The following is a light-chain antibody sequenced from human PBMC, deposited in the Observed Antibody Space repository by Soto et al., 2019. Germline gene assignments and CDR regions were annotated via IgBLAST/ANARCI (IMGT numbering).Light chain of an antibody. J-gene: IGKJ1*01. Sequence: KLPQYLSSLSASVGARVSITCRAGQGFSYSFAWYQRKRGRVPRRLIYAASTVQSGVSSRFSCSGSGTDFTPTISSLQPEDVTTDHYQKHDSAPWTVGQ. CDR1: QGFSYS. CDR2: AAS. CDR3: QKHDSAPWT. V-gene: IGKV1-27*01.